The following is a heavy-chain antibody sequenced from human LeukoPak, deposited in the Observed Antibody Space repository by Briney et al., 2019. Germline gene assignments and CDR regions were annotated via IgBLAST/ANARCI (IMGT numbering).Heavy chain of an antibody. CDR2: ISSSSSYI. D-gene: IGHD1-26*01. Sequence: GSLRLSCAASGFTFSSYSMNWVRQAPGKGLEWVSSISSSSSYIYYADSVKGRFTISRDNAKNSLYLQMNSLRAEDTAVYYCARGAYIVGATAHFDYWGQGTLVTVSS. CDR3: ARGAYIVGATAHFDY. V-gene: IGHV3-21*01. J-gene: IGHJ4*02. CDR1: GFTFSSYS.